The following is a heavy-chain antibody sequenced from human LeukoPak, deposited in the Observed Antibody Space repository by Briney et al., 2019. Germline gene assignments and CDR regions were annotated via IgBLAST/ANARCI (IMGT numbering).Heavy chain of an antibody. D-gene: IGHD4/OR15-4a*01. V-gene: IGHV3-30*14. CDR2: ISYDGSNK. CDR1: GFTFSSYA. Sequence: PGRSLRLSCAASGFTFSSYAMHWVRQAPGKGLEWVAGISYDGSNKYYADSVKGRFTISIDNSKNPLYLQMNSLRAEDTAVYYCARRAGAYSHPYDYWGQGTLVTVSS. CDR3: ARRAGAYSHPYDY. J-gene: IGHJ4*02.